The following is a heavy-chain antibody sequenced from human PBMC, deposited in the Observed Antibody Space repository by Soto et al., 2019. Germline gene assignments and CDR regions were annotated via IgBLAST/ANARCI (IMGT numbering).Heavy chain of an antibody. J-gene: IGHJ5*02. CDR3: ARDREGARPWWFDP. CDR1: GYTFTTYG. Sequence: QVQLVQSGAEVKKPGASVKVSCKASGYTFTTYGINWVRQAPGQGPEWMGWISAYNGNTNYAQKFQGRVTMTTDTTTSTGYLGLRGLRFYDTAVDDGARDREGARPWWFDPWGQGTLVTVSS. V-gene: IGHV1-18*04. CDR2: ISAYNGNT. D-gene: IGHD6-6*01.